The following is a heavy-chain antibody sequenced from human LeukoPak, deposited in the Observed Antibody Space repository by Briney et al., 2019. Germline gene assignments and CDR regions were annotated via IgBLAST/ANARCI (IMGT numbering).Heavy chain of an antibody. D-gene: IGHD3-10*01. Sequence: GASVKVSCKVSGYTLTEISIHWVRQAPGKGLEWMGGFDPEDGETIYAQKFQGRVTMTRDMSTSTVYMELSSLRSEDTAVYYCARDRHLLGRGPTNWFDPWGQGTLVTVSS. CDR3: ARDRHLLGRGPTNWFDP. CDR2: FDPEDGET. V-gene: IGHV1-24*01. CDR1: GYTLTEIS. J-gene: IGHJ5*02.